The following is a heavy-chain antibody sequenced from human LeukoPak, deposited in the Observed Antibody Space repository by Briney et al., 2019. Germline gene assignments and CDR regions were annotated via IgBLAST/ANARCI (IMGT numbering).Heavy chain of an antibody. Sequence: ASVKVSCKASGYTFTSYGISWVRQAPGQGLEWMGWISAYNGNTNYAQKLQGRVTMTTDTSTGTAYMELRSLRSDDTAVYYCARVRLGYCSGGSCYGDYWGQGTLVTVSS. J-gene: IGHJ4*02. CDR1: GYTFTSYG. D-gene: IGHD2-15*01. CDR2: ISAYNGNT. V-gene: IGHV1-18*01. CDR3: ARVRLGYCSGGSCYGDY.